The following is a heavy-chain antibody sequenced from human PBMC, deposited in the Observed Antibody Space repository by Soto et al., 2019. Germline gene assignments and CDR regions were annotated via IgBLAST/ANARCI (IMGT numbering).Heavy chain of an antibody. CDR3: AREDTNFGVDVGYYYYDGMDV. CDR2: MNPNSGNT. D-gene: IGHD3-3*01. Sequence: QVQLVQSGAEVKKPGASVKVSCKASGYTFTSYDINWVRQATGQGLEWMGWMNPNSGNTGYAQKYQGSVTMTRNTSISTSYLERNSLRSEDTAVYYCAREDTNFGVDVGYYYYDGMDVWGQGTTVTVSS. CDR1: GYTFTSYD. V-gene: IGHV1-8*01. J-gene: IGHJ6*01.